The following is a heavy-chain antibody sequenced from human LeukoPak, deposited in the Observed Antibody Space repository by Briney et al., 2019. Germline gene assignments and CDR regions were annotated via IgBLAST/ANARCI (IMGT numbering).Heavy chain of an antibody. CDR3: ARARITYYYDSSGYYSLFH. CDR1: GYTFTGYY. Sequence: ASVKVSCKASGYTFTGYYMHWVRQAPGQGLEWMGRINPNSGGTNYAQKFQGRVTMTRDTSISTAYMELSRLRSDDTAVYYCARARITYYYDSSGYYSLFHWGQGTLGTVSS. V-gene: IGHV1-2*06. D-gene: IGHD3-22*01. J-gene: IGHJ4*02. CDR2: INPNSGGT.